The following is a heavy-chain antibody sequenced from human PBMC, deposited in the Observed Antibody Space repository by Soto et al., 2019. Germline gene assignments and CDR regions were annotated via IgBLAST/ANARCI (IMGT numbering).Heavy chain of an antibody. J-gene: IGHJ4*02. CDR3: AKIITFGGGATIFDY. CDR2: IKQDGSEK. V-gene: IGHV3-7*01. Sequence: GGSLRLSCAASGFTFSSYWMTWVRQAPGKGLEWVANIKQDGSEKYYVDSVKGRFTISRDNAKNSQYLQMNSLRAEDRAVYYCAKIITFGGGATIFDYWGQGTMVTVSS. CDR1: GFTFSSYW. D-gene: IGHD3-16*01.